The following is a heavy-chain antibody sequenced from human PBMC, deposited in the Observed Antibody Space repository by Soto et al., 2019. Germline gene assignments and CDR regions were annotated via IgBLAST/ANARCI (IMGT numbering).Heavy chain of an antibody. J-gene: IGHJ5*01. V-gene: IGHV3-21*01. CDR2: VSSRSNYI. Sequence: ESGGGLVKPGGSLRLSCAASGFTFTSYTMNWVRQAPGKGLEWVSSVSSRSNYIYYADSVRGRFTISRDNAKNSLYLQMNSLRAEDPAVYYCARLDGSGSYSHRWGWFAPWGLGPLFTVS. D-gene: IGHD3-10*01. CDR1: GFTFTSYT. CDR3: ARLDGSGSYSHRWGWFAP.